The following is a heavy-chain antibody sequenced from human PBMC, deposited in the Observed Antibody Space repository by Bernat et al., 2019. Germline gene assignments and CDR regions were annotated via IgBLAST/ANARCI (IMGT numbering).Heavy chain of an antibody. D-gene: IGHD3-16*01. V-gene: IGHV5-51*01. CDR2: IYPAYSDT. Sequence: EVQLVQSGAEVKKSGESLTIPCKSSGYSFSTYWTGWVRQMPGKGLEWMGIIYPAYSDTRYSPSFQGQVTIAADKSIRTAYLQWSSLKASDTAMYYCARHRIRGGQYDAFDIWGQGTMVTVSS. CDR3: ARHRIRGGQYDAFDI. J-gene: IGHJ3*02. CDR1: GYSFSTYW.